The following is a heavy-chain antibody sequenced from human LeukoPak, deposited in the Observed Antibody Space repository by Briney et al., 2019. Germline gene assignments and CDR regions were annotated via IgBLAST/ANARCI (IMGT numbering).Heavy chain of an antibody. CDR1: GGTFSSYA. V-gene: IGHV1-69*13. J-gene: IGHJ4*02. CDR3: ARFLVPRAGQWLVEGYYFDY. CDR2: IIPIFGAA. D-gene: IGHD6-19*01. Sequence: VASVKVSCKASGGTFSSYAISWVRQAPGQGLEWMGGIIPIFGAANYAQKFQGRVTITADESTSTAYMELSSLRSEDTAVYYCARFLVPRAGQWLVEGYYFDYWGQGTLVTVSS.